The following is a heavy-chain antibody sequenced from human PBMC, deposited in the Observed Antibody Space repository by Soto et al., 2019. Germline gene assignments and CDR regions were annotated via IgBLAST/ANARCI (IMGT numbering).Heavy chain of an antibody. CDR2: IFYSGST. V-gene: IGHV4-61*08. CDR3: ARYPRLDY. Sequence: SETLSLTCTVSGDSISSGGYYWSWIRQPPGKGLEWLAYIFYSGSTCYNPSLRSRVTISIDTSKNQFSLKLSSVTAADTAVYYCARYPRLDYWGQGTLVTVSS. J-gene: IGHJ4*02. CDR1: GDSISSGGYY.